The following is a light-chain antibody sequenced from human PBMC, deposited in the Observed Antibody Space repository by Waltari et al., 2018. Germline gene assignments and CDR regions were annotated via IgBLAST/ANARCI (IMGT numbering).Light chain of an antibody. Sequence: SSELTQDPAVSVALGQTIRFTCQGDSLRTSYASRYQVESGQAPILVIYGKDKRPSGIPDRISGYSSGTTSSLTITGAQAEDEADYYCSSRNGRANEVVFAGGTKVTVL. CDR2: GKD. J-gene: IGLJ3*02. V-gene: IGLV3-19*01. CDR1: SLRTSY. CDR3: SSRNGRANEVV.